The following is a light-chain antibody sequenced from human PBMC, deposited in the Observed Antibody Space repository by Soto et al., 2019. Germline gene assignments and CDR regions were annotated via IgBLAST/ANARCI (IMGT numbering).Light chain of an antibody. Sequence: EIVLTQSPGTLSLSPGERATLSCRASQSVSNNYLAWYQQKPGQAPRLLIYGASNRATGIPDRFSGSGSGTDFTLTISRLEPEDFAVYYCQQYGSSPITFGQGTRLAIK. CDR1: QSVSNNY. CDR3: QQYGSSPIT. V-gene: IGKV3-20*01. CDR2: GAS. J-gene: IGKJ5*01.